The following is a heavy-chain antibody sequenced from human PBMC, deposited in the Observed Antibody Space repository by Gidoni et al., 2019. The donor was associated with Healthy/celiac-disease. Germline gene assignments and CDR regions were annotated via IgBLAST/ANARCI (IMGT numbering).Heavy chain of an antibody. D-gene: IGHD6-6*01. V-gene: IGHV4-59*01. J-gene: IGHJ4*02. Sequence: QVQLQESGPGLVKPSETLSLTCTVSGGSISSYYWSWIRQPPGKGLEWIGYIYYSGSTNYNPSLKSRVTISVDTSKNQFSLKLSSVTAADTAVYYCARGKLVLREGFDYWGQGTLVTVSS. CDR3: ARGKLVLREGFDY. CDR1: GGSISSYY. CDR2: IYYSGST.